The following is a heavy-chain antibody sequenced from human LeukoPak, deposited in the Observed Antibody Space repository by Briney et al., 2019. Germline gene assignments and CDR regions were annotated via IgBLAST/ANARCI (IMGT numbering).Heavy chain of an antibody. CDR3: ARGEVGATEFDY. D-gene: IGHD1-26*01. CDR2: MNPNSGNT. J-gene: IGHJ4*02. Sequence: ASVKVSCKASGYTFTRYDINWGRQATGQGLEWMGWMNPNSGNTGYAQKFQGRVTMTRNTSISTAYMELSSLRSEDTALYYCARGEVGATEFDYWGQGTLVTVSS. V-gene: IGHV1-8*01. CDR1: GYTFTRYD.